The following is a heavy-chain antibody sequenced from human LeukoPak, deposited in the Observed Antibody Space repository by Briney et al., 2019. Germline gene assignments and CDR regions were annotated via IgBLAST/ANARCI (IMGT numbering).Heavy chain of an antibody. CDR2: INHSGST. D-gene: IGHD2-8*01. Sequence: SETLSLTCAVYGGSFSGYYWSWIRQPPGKGLEWIGEINHSGSTNYNPSLKSRVTISVDTSKNQFSLKLSSVTAADTAVYFCALAPNSNWFDFWGPGTLVTVSS. J-gene: IGHJ5*01. V-gene: IGHV4-34*01. CDR3: ALAPNSNWFDF. CDR1: GGSFSGYY.